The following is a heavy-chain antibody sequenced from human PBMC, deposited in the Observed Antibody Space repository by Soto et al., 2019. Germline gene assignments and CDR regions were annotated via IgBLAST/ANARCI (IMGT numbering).Heavy chain of an antibody. J-gene: IGHJ4*02. Sequence: QVQLVESGGGVVQPGRSLRLSCAASGFTFSSYGMHWVRQAPGKGLEWVAVIWYDGSNKYDADSVKGRFTISRDNSKNTLYLQMNIMRDEATAVYYCASGSSNWVDLDYWGQGTLVTVSS. CDR1: GFTFSSYG. CDR3: ASGSSNWVDLDY. D-gene: IGHD6-13*01. V-gene: IGHV3-33*01. CDR2: IWYDGSNK.